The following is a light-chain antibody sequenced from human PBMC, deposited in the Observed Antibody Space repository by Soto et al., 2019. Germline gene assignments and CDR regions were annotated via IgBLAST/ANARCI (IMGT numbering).Light chain of an antibody. CDR2: DTS. CDR1: QTVSSF. Sequence: EIVLSQSPAILSLSPADRATLSCRASQTVSSFLAWYQQKPGQAPRLLIYDTSNRATGVPARFSASGSGTDFTLTISSLEPEDFAVYFCQQRYNWPPTFGQGTKLEIK. V-gene: IGKV3-11*01. J-gene: IGKJ2*01. CDR3: QQRYNWPPT.